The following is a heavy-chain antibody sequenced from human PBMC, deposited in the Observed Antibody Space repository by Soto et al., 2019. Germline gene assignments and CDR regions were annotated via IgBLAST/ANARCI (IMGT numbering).Heavy chain of an antibody. CDR2: INDNGHTT. D-gene: IGHD3-16*01. CDR1: GFIFNNYA. Sequence: EVQMLESGGGLVQPGGSLRLSCAVSGFIFNNYAMNWVRQAPGKGLEWVAIINDNGHTTYYADSVKGHFTISRDNSKKPLYLQVNSRRDDDTAVYYCAKDLRGGAGAYDIWGQGTMVTVSS. V-gene: IGHV3-23*01. CDR3: AKDLRGGAGAYDI. J-gene: IGHJ3*02.